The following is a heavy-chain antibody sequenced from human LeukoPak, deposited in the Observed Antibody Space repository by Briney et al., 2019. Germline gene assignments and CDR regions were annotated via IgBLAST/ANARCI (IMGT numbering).Heavy chain of an antibody. J-gene: IGHJ4*02. CDR2: IRSKANSYAT. D-gene: IGHD2-21*02. CDR3: TSLSPHIVVVTTHY. Sequence: GGSLRLSCAASGFTFSGSAMHWVRQASGKGLEWVGRIRSKANSYATAYAASVKGRFTISRDDSKNTAYLQMNSLKTEDTAVYYCTSLSPHIVVVTTHYWGQGTLVTVSS. V-gene: IGHV3-73*01. CDR1: GFTFSGSA.